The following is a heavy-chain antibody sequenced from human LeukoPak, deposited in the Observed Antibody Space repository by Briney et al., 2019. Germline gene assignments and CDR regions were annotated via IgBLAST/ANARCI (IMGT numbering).Heavy chain of an antibody. V-gene: IGHV3-23*01. CDR3: ANSGVYSYGLYFDY. J-gene: IGHJ4*02. Sequence: GGSLRLSXAASGFTFSSYAMSWVRQAPGKGLEWVSAISGSGGSTYYADSVKGRFTISRDNSKNTLYLQMNSLRAEDTAVYYCANSGVYSYGLYFDYWGQGTLVTVSS. CDR2: ISGSGGST. D-gene: IGHD5-18*01. CDR1: GFTFSSYA.